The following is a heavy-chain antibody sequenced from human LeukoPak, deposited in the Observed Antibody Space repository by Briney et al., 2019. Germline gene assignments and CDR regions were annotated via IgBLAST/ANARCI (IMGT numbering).Heavy chain of an antibody. J-gene: IGHJ4*02. V-gene: IGHV3-23*01. D-gene: IGHD5-18*01. CDR3: AKTRGYSYGDEIDY. Sequence: QPGGSLRLSCAASGFTFSSYAMSWVRQAPGKGLEWVSAISGSGGSTYYADSVKGRFTISRDNSKNTLYLQMNCLRAEDTAVYYCAKTRGYSYGDEIDYWGQGTLVTVSS. CDR2: ISGSGGST. CDR1: GFTFSSYA.